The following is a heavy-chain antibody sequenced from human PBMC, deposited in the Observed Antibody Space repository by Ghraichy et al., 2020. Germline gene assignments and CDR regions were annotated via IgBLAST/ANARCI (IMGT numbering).Heavy chain of an antibody. CDR3: AREGRYYDSSGYLPDY. CDR1: GFTFSGYW. J-gene: IGHJ4*02. V-gene: IGHV3-7*01. CDR2: IKQDGSEK. D-gene: IGHD3-22*01. Sequence: GGSLRLSCAASGFTFSGYWISWVRQAPGKGLEWVANIKQDGSEKYYVDSVKGRFTISRDNAKNSLYLQMNSLRAEDMAVYYCAREGRYYDSSGYLPDYWGQGNLVTVSS.